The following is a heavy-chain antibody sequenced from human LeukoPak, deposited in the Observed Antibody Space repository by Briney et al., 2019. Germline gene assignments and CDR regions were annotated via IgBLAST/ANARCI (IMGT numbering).Heavy chain of an antibody. CDR1: GGSFSGYY. J-gene: IGHJ4*02. Sequence: PSETLSLTCAVYGGSFSGYYWSWIRQPPGKGLEWIGEINHSGSTNYNPSLKSRVTISVDTSKNQFSLKLSSVTAADTAVYYCASGGKDIVVVPAANSPGGYFDYWGQGTLVTVSS. V-gene: IGHV4-34*01. CDR2: INHSGST. CDR3: ASGGKDIVVVPAANSPGGYFDY. D-gene: IGHD2-2*01.